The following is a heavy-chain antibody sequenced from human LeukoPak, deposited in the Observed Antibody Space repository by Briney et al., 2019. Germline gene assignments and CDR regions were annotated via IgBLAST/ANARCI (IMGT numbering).Heavy chain of an antibody. Sequence: KPSETLSLTCTVSGGSVSNGIYYWGWIRQPPGKGLEWIGSIHNVGSTYYNPSLKSRVTVSVDTSKNQFSLNLSSVTAADTAVYYCAKKTYSSGWRVPIDSCGRGTLVTVSS. CDR3: AKKTYSSGWRVPIDS. V-gene: IGHV4-39*01. CDR2: IHNVGST. J-gene: IGHJ4*02. CDR1: GGSVSNGIYY. D-gene: IGHD6-19*01.